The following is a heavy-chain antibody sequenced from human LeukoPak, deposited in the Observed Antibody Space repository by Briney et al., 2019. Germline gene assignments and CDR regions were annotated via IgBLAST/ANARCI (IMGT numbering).Heavy chain of an antibody. Sequence: PGGSLRLSCAASGFTFSTYAMSWVRQAPGKGLEWVSAISGSGGSTYYADSVKGRFTISRDNSKNTLYLQMNSLRAEDTAVYYCAKRSYSESYFFDYWGQGTLVTVSS. J-gene: IGHJ4*02. CDR1: GFTFSTYA. CDR3: AKRSYSESYFFDY. V-gene: IGHV3-23*01. D-gene: IGHD1-26*01. CDR2: ISGSGGST.